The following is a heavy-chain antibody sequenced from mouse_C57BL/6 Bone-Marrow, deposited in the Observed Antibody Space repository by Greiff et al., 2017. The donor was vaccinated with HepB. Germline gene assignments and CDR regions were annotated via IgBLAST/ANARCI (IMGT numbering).Heavy chain of an antibody. Sequence: DVMLVESEGGLVQPGRSMKLSCTASGFTFSDYYMAWVRQVPEKGLEWVANINYDGSSTYYLDSLKSRFIISRDNAKNILYLQMSSLKSEDTATYYCARDGTTVVAPYWYFDVWGTGTTVTVSS. D-gene: IGHD1-1*01. CDR1: GFTFSDYY. J-gene: IGHJ1*03. V-gene: IGHV5-16*01. CDR2: INYDGSST. CDR3: ARDGTTVVAPYWYFDV.